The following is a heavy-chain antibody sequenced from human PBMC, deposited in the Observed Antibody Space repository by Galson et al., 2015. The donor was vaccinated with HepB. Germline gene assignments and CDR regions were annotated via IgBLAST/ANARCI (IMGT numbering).Heavy chain of an antibody. CDR3: ARGGILTGYSDFDY. V-gene: IGHV3-30-3*01. Sequence: SLRLSCAASQFTFSRYAMQWVRQAPGKGLEWVASISYNGDNKYYGDSVKGRFTVSRDNSKNTLYPQMNSLRAEDTAMYYCARGGILTGYSDFDYWGQGTLVTVSS. J-gene: IGHJ4*02. CDR1: QFTFSRYA. CDR2: ISYNGDNK. D-gene: IGHD3-9*01.